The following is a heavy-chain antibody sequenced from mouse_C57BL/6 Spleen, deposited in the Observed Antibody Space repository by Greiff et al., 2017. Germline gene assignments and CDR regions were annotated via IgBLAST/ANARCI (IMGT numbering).Heavy chain of an antibody. J-gene: IGHJ4*01. D-gene: IGHD3-3*01. V-gene: IGHV1-62-2*01. CDR2: FYPCGGSI. CDR1: GYTFTKYT. CDR3: ARLEAAGTYDLDY. Sequence: QVQLQQSGAELVKPGPSVTLSCKVSGYTFTKYTIHCVKQRSGQGLEWFGGFYPCGGSIKYNETFKDKTTLTPDKSSSTVYMELSTLTTEDSAVLICARLEAAGTYDLDYWGQGTSVTVSA.